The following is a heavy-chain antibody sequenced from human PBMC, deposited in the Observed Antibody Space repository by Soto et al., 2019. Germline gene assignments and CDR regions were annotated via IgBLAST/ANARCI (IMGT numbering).Heavy chain of an antibody. D-gene: IGHD3-16*01. CDR1: GGSVSSVIYY. CDR2: IYYSGST. J-gene: IGHJ5*02. CDR3: ERVCLNWFDP. Sequence: SETLCLPCTVSGGSVSSVIYYWSWIRQPPGKGLEWIGYIYYSGSTNYNPSLKSRVTISVDTSKNQFSLKLSSVTAADTAVYYCERVCLNWFDPWGQGTLVTVSS. V-gene: IGHV4-61*01.